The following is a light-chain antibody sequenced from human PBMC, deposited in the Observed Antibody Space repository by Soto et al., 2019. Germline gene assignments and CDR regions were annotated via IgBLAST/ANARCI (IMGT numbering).Light chain of an antibody. CDR2: KAS. Sequence: DIQLTQSPSTLSASVGDRVTITCRASQSINTLLAWYQQKPGSAPQLLISKASSLENGVTSRFSGSGSGTEFTLTITSLQPDDFATYYCQHCKSICTFGQGTKLEIK. CDR3: QHCKSICT. J-gene: IGKJ2*02. V-gene: IGKV1-5*03. CDR1: QSINTL.